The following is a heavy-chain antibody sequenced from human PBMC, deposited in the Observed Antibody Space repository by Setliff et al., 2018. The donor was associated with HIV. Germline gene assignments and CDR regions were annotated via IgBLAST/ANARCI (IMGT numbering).Heavy chain of an antibody. J-gene: IGHJ4*02. Sequence: SETLSLTCAVYGGSFSGYYWSWIRQPPGKGLEWIGEINHSGSPNYNPSLKSRVTILVDTSKNQFSLKLSSVTAADTAVYYCARVYYGDLEYWGQGTLVTVSS. CDR2: INHSGSP. CDR3: ARVYYGDLEY. V-gene: IGHV4-34*01. D-gene: IGHD4-17*01. CDR1: GGSFSGYY.